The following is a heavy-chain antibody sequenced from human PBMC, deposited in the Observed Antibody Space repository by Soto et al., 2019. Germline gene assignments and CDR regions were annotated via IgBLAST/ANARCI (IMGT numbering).Heavy chain of an antibody. J-gene: IGHJ4*02. Sequence: QVQLQESGPGLVKPSETLSLTCTVSGGSISSYYWSWIRQPPGKGLEWIGYIYHSGSTNYNPSLKSRVTLSVDTSKNQFSLKLSSVTAADTAVYCCARRYGGAVDYWGQGTLVTVSS. CDR2: IYHSGST. D-gene: IGHD3-10*01. CDR3: ARRYGGAVDY. V-gene: IGHV4-59*08. CDR1: GGSISSYY.